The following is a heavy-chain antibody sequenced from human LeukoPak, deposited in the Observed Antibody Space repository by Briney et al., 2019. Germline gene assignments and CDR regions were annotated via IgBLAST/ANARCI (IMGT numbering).Heavy chain of an antibody. Sequence: ASVKVSFKASGYTFTTYAMNWVRQAPGQGLEWMGWINTYTGNPTYAQDFTGRPVFSLDTSVSTAYLQIYSLKAEVTAVYYCARLVAAGGSGSFDPWGQGTLVTVSS. V-gene: IGHV7-4-1*01. CDR2: INTYTGNP. CDR1: GYTFTTYA. D-gene: IGHD6-13*01. J-gene: IGHJ5*02. CDR3: ARLVAAGGSGSFDP.